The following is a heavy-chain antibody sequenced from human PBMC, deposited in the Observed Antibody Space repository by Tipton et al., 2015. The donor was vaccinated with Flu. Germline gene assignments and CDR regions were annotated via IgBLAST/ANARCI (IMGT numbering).Heavy chain of an antibody. D-gene: IGHD5-24*01. V-gene: IGHV5-51*03. CDR1: GYSFINYW. CDR3: VRARWLQSIGDD. CDR2: IYPGDSDT. J-gene: IGHJ4*02. Sequence: QLVQSGAEVKKPGESLKISCKAFGYSFINYWIGWVRQVPGKGLEWVGIIYPGDSDTRYSPSFQGQVTISADKSISTAYLQWSSLKASDTAIYYCVRARWLQSIGDDWGQGALVTVSS.